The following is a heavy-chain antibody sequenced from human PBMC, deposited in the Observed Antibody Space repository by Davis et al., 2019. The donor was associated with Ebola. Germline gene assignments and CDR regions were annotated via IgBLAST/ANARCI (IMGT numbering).Heavy chain of an antibody. J-gene: IGHJ6*03. D-gene: IGHD2-2*03. CDR3: AIKVWSGYCSSTSCPFMDV. V-gene: IGHV4-4*07. CDR1: GGSISSYY. CDR2: IYTSGST. Sequence: SETLSLTCTVSGGSISSYYWSWIRQPAGKGLEWIGRIYTSGSTNYNPSLKSRVTMSVDTSKNQFSLKLSSVTAADTAVYYCAIKVWSGYCSSTSCPFMDVWGKGTTVTVSS.